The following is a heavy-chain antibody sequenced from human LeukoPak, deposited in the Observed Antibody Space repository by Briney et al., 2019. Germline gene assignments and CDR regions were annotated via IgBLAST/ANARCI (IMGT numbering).Heavy chain of an antibody. Sequence: PSETLSLTCTVSGGSISSGSYYWSWIRQPAGKGLEWIGRFYNSGSTNYNPSLKSRVTISVDTSKNQFSLKLSSVTAADTAGYYWAISGWGSYTPPFDYWGQGPLVTVSS. V-gene: IGHV4-61*02. D-gene: IGHD3-10*01. J-gene: IGHJ4*02. CDR2: FYNSGST. CDR1: GGSISSGSYY. CDR3: AISGWGSYTPPFDY.